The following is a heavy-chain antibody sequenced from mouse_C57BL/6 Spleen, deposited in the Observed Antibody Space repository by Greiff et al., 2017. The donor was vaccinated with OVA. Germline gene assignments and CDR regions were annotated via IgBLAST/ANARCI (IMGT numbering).Heavy chain of an antibody. V-gene: IGHV1-55*01. Sequence: QVQLQQPGAELVKPGASVKMSCKASGYTFTSYWITWVKQRPGQGLEWIGDIYPGSGSTNYNEKFKSKATLTVDTSSSTAYMQLSSLTSEESAVYYCAKYTYSSSYDWYFDVWGTGTTVTVSA. J-gene: IGHJ1*03. CDR3: AKYTYSSSYDWYFDV. D-gene: IGHD1-1*01. CDR2: IYPGSGST. CDR1: GYTFTSYW.